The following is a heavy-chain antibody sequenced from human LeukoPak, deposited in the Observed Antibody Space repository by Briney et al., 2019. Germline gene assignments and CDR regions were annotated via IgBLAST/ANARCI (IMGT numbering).Heavy chain of an antibody. CDR3: ARVPDSGYDGSDY. V-gene: IGHV1-69*04. CDR1: GGTFSSYA. D-gene: IGHD5-12*01. J-gene: IGHJ4*02. CDR2: IIPILGIA. Sequence: SVKVSCKASGGTFSSYAISWVRQAPGQGLEWMGRIIPILGIANYAQKFQGRVTITADKSTSTAYMELSSLRSEDTAVYYCARVPDSGYDGSDYWGQGTLVTVSS.